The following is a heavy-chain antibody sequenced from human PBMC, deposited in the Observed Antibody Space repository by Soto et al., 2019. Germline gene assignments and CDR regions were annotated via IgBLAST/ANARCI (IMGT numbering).Heavy chain of an antibody. J-gene: IGHJ3*02. D-gene: IGHD3-3*01. CDR2: IYYSGST. CDR3: GRKSVYWSGYCAFDM. Sequence: SETLSLTCTVSGGSISSYYWSWIRQPPGKGLEWIGYIYYSGSTNYNPSLKSRVTISVDTSKNQFSLKLSSVTAADTAVYYCGRKSVYWSGYCAFDMGGQGTRATVSS. CDR1: GGSISSYY. V-gene: IGHV4-59*08.